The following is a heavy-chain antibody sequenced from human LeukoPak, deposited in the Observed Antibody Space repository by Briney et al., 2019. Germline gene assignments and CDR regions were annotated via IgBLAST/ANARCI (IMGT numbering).Heavy chain of an antibody. D-gene: IGHD3-22*01. CDR2: FDPEDGET. CDR3: ATAPLYYYDSSGSPGIDY. CDR1: GYTLTELS. J-gene: IGHJ4*02. V-gene: IGHV1-24*01. Sequence: ASVKVSCKVSGYTLTELSMHWVRQAPGKGLEWMGGFDPEDGETIYAQTFQGRVTMTEDTSTDTAYMELSSLRSEDTAVYYCATAPLYYYDSSGSPGIDYWGQGTLVTVSS.